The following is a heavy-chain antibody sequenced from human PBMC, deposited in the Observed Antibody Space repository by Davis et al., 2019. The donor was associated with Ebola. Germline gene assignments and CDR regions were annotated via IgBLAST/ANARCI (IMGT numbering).Heavy chain of an antibody. CDR2: ISSSSSYI. J-gene: IGHJ4*02. CDR1: GFTFSSYS. CDR3: AREGSGSNS. D-gene: IGHD1-26*01. V-gene: IGHV3-21*01. Sequence: GESLKISCAASGFTFSSYSMNWVRQAPGKGLEWVSSISSSSSYIYYADSVKGRFTISRDNAKNSLYLQMNSLRAEDTAVYYCAREGSGSNSWGQGTLVTVSS.